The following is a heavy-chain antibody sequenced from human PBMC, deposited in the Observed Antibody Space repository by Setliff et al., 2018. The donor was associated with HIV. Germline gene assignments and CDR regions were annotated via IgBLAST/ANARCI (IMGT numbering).Heavy chain of an antibody. CDR3: AKAHWDPLSPDY. CDR1: GFTFTSSA. Sequence: ASVKVSCKASGFTFTSSAVHWVRQAPGQGLEWMGIINPSGGSTSYAQKFQGRVTMTRDTSTSTVYMELSSLRAEDTAVYFCAKAHWDPLSPDYWGQGTLVTVSS. CDR2: INPSGGST. J-gene: IGHJ4*02. D-gene: IGHD1-26*01. V-gene: IGHV1-46*01.